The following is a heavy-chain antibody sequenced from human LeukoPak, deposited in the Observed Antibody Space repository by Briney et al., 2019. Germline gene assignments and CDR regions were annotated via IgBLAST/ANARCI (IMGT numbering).Heavy chain of an antibody. D-gene: IGHD3-10*01. CDR2: IKQDGSEK. J-gene: IGHJ5*02. CDR1: GFTFSSYW. CDR3: ARDWGTYYYGSGSYYP. Sequence: ESGGSLRLSCAASGFTFSSYWMSWVRQAPGKGLEWVANIKQDGSEKYYVDSVKGRFTISRDNAKNSLYLQMNSLRAEDTAVYYRARDWGTYYYGSGSYYPWGQGTLVTVSS. V-gene: IGHV3-7*01.